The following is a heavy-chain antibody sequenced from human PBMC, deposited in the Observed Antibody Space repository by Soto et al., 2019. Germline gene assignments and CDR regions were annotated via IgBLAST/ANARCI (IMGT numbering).Heavy chain of an antibody. V-gene: IGHV4-31*03. CDR1: GASIGSGGYY. CDR3: ARVLRDVLSDRYYWYFDL. J-gene: IGHJ2*01. D-gene: IGHD3-16*02. Sequence: QVQLQESGPGLVKPSQTLSLTCTVSGASIGSGGYYWGWIRQHPGKGLEWIGFIYYIGTSYYNPSLESRITLSVDTSKNHFSLNLTTVTAADTAVYYCARVLRDVLSDRYYWYFDLWGRGTQVTVSS. CDR2: IYYIGTS.